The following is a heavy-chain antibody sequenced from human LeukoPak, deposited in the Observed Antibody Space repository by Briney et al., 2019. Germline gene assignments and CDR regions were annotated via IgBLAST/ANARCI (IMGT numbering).Heavy chain of an antibody. J-gene: IGHJ3*02. CDR1: GFTFSSYA. V-gene: IGHV3-9*01. CDR3: AKDRNYRDLDSLDI. Sequence: GGSLRLSCAASGFTFSSYAMSWVRQAPGKGLEWVSGISWNSGSVGYADSVKGRFTISRDNAKNSLYLQMNSLRAEDTALYYCAKDRNYRDLDSLDIWGHGTMVTVSS. D-gene: IGHD5-24*01. CDR2: ISWNSGSV.